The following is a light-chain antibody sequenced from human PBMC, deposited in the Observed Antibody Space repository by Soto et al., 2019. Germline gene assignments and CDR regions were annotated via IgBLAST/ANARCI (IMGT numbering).Light chain of an antibody. V-gene: IGKV3-20*01. J-gene: IGKJ4*01. CDR1: QSVSSY. Sequence: IVLTQSPATLSLSPGERATLSCRASQSVSSYLAWYQQKPGQAPRLLIYGASSRATGIPDRFSGSGSGTDFTLTISRLEPEDFAVYFCQQYGYSPGLACGGGTKVDIK. CDR3: QQYGYSPGLA. CDR2: GAS.